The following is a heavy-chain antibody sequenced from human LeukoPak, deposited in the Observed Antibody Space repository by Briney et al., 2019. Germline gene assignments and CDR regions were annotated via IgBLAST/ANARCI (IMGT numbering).Heavy chain of an antibody. Sequence: PGGSLRLSCAASGFTFSTYWMHWVRQAPGKGLVWVSRINSDGSSTSYADSVKGRFTISRDNSKNTLYLQMNSLRAEDTAVYYCAKSMRKDSSGYFLDFDYWGQGTLVTVSS. D-gene: IGHD3-22*01. CDR2: INSDGSST. V-gene: IGHV3-74*01. J-gene: IGHJ4*02. CDR3: AKSMRKDSSGYFLDFDY. CDR1: GFTFSTYW.